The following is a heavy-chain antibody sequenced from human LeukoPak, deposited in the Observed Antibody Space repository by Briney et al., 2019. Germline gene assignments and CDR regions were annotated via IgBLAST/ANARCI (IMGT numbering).Heavy chain of an antibody. V-gene: IGHV3-48*01. Sequence: GSLRLSCAASGFTFSSYSMNWVRQAPGKGLEWISYISSASNTIYYADSVKGRFTIARDNAKNSVYLQMNSLRAEDTAMYYCARDGWFGDYNWFDPWGQGTLLTVSS. CDR2: ISSASNTI. CDR1: GFTFSSYS. J-gene: IGHJ5*02. D-gene: IGHD3-10*01. CDR3: ARDGWFGDYNWFDP.